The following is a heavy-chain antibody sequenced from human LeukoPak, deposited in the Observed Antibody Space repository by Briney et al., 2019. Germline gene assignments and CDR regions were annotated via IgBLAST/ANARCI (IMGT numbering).Heavy chain of an antibody. CDR1: GFTFSSYW. V-gene: IGHV3-7*01. Sequence: PGGSLRLSCAASGFTFSSYWMSWVRQAPGKGLEWVANIKQDRSEKYYVDSVKGRFTISRDNSKNSLYLQMNSLRAEDTAVYYCARVRNYYGSGSYWGPHYYYYYMDVWGKGTTVTISS. J-gene: IGHJ6*03. CDR3: ARVRNYYGSGSYWGPHYYYYYMDV. D-gene: IGHD3-10*01. CDR2: IKQDRSEK.